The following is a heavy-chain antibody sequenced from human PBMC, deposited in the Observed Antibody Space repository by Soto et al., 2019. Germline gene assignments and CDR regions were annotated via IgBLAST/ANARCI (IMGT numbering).Heavy chain of an antibody. CDR2: ISAYNGNT. CDR3: ASHTYCGGDCYRPYYYGMDV. J-gene: IGHJ6*02. D-gene: IGHD2-21*02. CDR1: GYTFTSYG. Sequence: WASVKVSCKASGYTFTSYGISWVRQAPGQGLEWMGWISAYNGNTNYAQKLQGRVTMTTDTSTSTAYMELRSLRSDDTAVYYCASHTYCGGDCYRPYYYGMDVWGQGTTVTVSS. V-gene: IGHV1-18*04.